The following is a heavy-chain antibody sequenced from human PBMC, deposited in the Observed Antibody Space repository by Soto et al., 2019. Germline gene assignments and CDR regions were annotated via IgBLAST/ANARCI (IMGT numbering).Heavy chain of an antibody. J-gene: IGHJ4*02. CDR1: CGSISCYY. CDR2: IYYSWST. CDR3: ARGAGGELRYFDWHIDY. V-gene: IGHV4-59*01. D-gene: IGHD3-9*01. Sequence: SETLSLTCTVSCGSISCYYWSWIRQPPGKGLEGSGYIYYSWSTNYNRSLKSRVTISVDTSKNQFSLKLSSVTAADTAVYYCARGAGGELRYFDWHIDYWGQGTLVTVSS.